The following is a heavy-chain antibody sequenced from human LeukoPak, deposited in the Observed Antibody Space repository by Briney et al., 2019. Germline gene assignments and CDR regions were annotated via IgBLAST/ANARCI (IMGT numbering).Heavy chain of an antibody. V-gene: IGHV1-69*11. CDR2: IIPLLDKP. J-gene: IGHJ4*02. CDR1: GGSFTSFG. Sequence: SVKVSCKTSGGSFTSFGISWVRQAPGQGLEWLGRIIPLLDKPSYAQRFPGRATITADESTSTAYMELSSLRSEDTAVYYCARTWKGVYYFDYWGQGALVTVSS. CDR3: ARTWKGVYYFDY. D-gene: IGHD3-3*01.